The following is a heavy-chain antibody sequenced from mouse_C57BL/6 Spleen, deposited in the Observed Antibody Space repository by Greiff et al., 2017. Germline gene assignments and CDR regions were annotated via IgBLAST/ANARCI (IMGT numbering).Heavy chain of an antibody. CDR3: AREIGGRRDY. D-gene: IGHD1-1*02. Sequence: QVQLQQPGAELVMPGASVKLSCKASGYTFTSYWMHWVKQRPGQGLEWIGEIDPSDSYTNYNQKFKGKSTLTVDKSSSTAYMQLSSLTSEDSAVYYCAREIGGRRDYWGQGTTLTVSA. J-gene: IGHJ2*01. CDR1: GYTFTSYW. CDR2: IDPSDSYT. V-gene: IGHV1-69*01.